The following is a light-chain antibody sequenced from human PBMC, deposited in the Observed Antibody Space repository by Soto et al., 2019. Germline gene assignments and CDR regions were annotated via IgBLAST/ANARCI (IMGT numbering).Light chain of an antibody. Sequence: QSVLSQEPSVSGTPGQRVAMACSGGNSNIGKNTVNWYRQVPGTAPQLLIYSDTLRSFGIPDRFSASKSDTSASLAIGGLQSDGEALYFCAAWDDSLNGLVFGGGTQRTVL. CDR2: SDT. CDR3: AAWDDSLNGLV. J-gene: IGLJ7*01. CDR1: NSNIGKNT. V-gene: IGLV1-44*01.